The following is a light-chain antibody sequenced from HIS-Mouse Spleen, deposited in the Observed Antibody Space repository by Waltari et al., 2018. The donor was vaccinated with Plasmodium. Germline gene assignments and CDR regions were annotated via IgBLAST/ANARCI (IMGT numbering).Light chain of an antibody. CDR2: GAS. CDR1: HSVSSN. J-gene: IGKJ3*01. CDR3: QQYNNWSFT. Sequence: EIVMTQSPATLSASPGERATLSCRASHSVSSNLAWYQQKPGQAPRLLIYGASTRATGIPARFSGSGSGTEFTLTISSLQSEDFAVYYCQQYNNWSFTFGPGTKVDIK. V-gene: IGKV3-15*01.